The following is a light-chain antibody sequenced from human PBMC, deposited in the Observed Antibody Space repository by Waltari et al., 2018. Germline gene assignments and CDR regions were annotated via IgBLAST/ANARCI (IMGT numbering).Light chain of an antibody. Sequence: AIQLTQSPSSLSASVGDKVTIPCRASQGIRVDLALYKQKPGKAPKLLIYGASSLQSGVPSRFSGGASGSDFTLTISSLQPEDSATYYCLQDYIYPRTFGQGTKVELK. CDR3: LQDYIYPRT. J-gene: IGKJ1*01. V-gene: IGKV1-6*02. CDR1: QGIRVD. CDR2: GAS.